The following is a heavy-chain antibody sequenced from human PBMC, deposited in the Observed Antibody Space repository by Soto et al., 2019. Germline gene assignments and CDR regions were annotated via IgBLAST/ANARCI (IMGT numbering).Heavy chain of an antibody. CDR3: ATDVTMVRGVIITLADY. CDR2: FDPEDGET. Sequence: ASVKVYCKVSGYTLTELSMHWVRQAPGKGLEWMGGFDPEDGETIYAQKFQGRVTMTEDTSTDTAYMELSSLRSEDTAVYYCATDVTMVRGVIITLADYWGQGTLVTVSS. CDR1: GYTLTELS. V-gene: IGHV1-24*01. D-gene: IGHD3-10*01. J-gene: IGHJ4*02.